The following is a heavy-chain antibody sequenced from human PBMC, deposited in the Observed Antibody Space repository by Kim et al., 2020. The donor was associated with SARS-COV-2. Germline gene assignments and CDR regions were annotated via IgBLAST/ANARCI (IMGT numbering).Heavy chain of an antibody. Sequence: GESLKISCKGSGYSFPNYWIGWVRQMPGKGLEWMGIIYPGDSDTRYSPSFQGQVTISADKSTTTAYLQWSRLKASDTAMYYCARSAGPYDYYFDYWGQGTLVTVSS. CDR1: GYSFPNYW. D-gene: IGHD3-16*01. V-gene: IGHV5-51*01. CDR2: IYPGDSDT. CDR3: ARSAGPYDYYFDY. J-gene: IGHJ4*02.